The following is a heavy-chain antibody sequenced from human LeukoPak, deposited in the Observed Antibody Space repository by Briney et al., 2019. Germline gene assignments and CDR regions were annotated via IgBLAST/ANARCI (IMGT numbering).Heavy chain of an antibody. Sequence: SETLSLTCTVSGASISRSDYFWGWIRQPPGKGLEWIGSIYYSGSTYYSPSLKGRLTISVDTSKNQFSLKLNSVTAADTAVYYCARSSEYGDPFNYWGQGTLVTVSS. V-gene: IGHV4-39*01. D-gene: IGHD4-17*01. CDR3: ARSSEYGDPFNY. J-gene: IGHJ4*02. CDR1: GASISRSDYF. CDR2: IYYSGST.